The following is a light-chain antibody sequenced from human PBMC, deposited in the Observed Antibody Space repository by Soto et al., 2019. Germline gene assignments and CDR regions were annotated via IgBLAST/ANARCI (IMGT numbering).Light chain of an antibody. V-gene: IGKV1-5*03. CDR3: QLYNNYSVT. CDR2: KAS. CDR1: QSISDW. J-gene: IGKJ4*01. Sequence: DIPLTQSPSTLSASIGDRVTISCRASQSISDWLAWYQQKPGKAPRILIYKASNLETGVPSRFSGSGSGTEFTLTISSLQPDDFATYYCQLYNNYSVTFGGGTKVEI.